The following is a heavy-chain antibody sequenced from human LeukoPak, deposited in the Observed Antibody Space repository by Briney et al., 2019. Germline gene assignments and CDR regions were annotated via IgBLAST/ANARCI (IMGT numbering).Heavy chain of an antibody. Sequence: ASVKVSCKASGYTFTGYYIHWVRQAPGQGLEWMGWINPNSGGTIYAQKFQGRVTMTRDTSISTAYMELSRLRSDDTAVYYCARDLHYGDFRRYYFYMDVWGKGTTVTVSS. D-gene: IGHD4-17*01. CDR1: GYTFTGYY. V-gene: IGHV1-2*02. J-gene: IGHJ6*03. CDR3: ARDLHYGDFRRYYFYMDV. CDR2: INPNSGGT.